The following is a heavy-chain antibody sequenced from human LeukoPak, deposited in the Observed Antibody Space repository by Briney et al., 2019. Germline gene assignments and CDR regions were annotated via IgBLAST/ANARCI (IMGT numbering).Heavy chain of an antibody. CDR1: GGSFSGYY. D-gene: IGHD2-15*01. J-gene: IGHJ4*02. V-gene: IGHV4-34*01. CDR2: INHSGST. CDR3: ASLSNEDQISDY. Sequence: PSETLSLTCAVYGGSFSGYYWSWIRQPPGKGLEWIGIINHSGSTNYKSSLKSRVTISIDTSKNQFSLKLTSVTAADTALYYCASLSNEDQISDYWGQGTLVTVSS.